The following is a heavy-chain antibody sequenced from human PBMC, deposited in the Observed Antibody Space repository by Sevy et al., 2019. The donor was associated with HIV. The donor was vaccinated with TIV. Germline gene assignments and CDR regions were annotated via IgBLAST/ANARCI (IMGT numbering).Heavy chain of an antibody. V-gene: IGHV1-2*02. CDR1: GYTLNEFS. Sequence: ASVKVSCKVSGYTLNEFSMHWVRQAPGQGLEWMGWINPNSGGTNYAQKFQGRVTMTRDTSISTAYMELSRLRSDDTAVYYCARDKSHYFDYWGQGTLVTVSS. J-gene: IGHJ4*02. CDR3: ARDKSHYFDY. CDR2: INPNSGGT.